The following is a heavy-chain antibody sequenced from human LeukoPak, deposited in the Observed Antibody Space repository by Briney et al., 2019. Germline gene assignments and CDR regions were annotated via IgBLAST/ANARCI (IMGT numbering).Heavy chain of an antibody. V-gene: IGHV3-66*01. CDR3: ARVEQWEQTFDY. CDR2: IYSGGST. Sequence: PGGSLRLSCAASGFTVSSNYMSWVRQAPGKGLEWVSIIYSGGSTYYADSVRGRFTISRDNSKNTLYLQMNSLRAEDTAVYYCARVEQWEQTFDYWGQGTLVTVSS. CDR1: GFTVSSNY. D-gene: IGHD1-26*01. J-gene: IGHJ4*02.